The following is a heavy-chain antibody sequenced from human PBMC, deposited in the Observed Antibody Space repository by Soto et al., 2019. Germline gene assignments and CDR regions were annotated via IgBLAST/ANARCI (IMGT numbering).Heavy chain of an antibody. CDR2: VSTYNGNT. CDR1: GYTFNSYG. CDR3: ARERGLTASTLFGY. V-gene: IGHV1-18*01. Sequence: QVQLVQSGAEVKKPGASVKVSCKASGYTFNSYGINWVRQAPGQGLEWLGRVSTYNGNTNYAQKVQGRVTMTTDTSTSTVCMELRNLTSDDTAVYFCARERGLTASTLFGYWGQGTLVTVSS. J-gene: IGHJ4*02. D-gene: IGHD3-10*02.